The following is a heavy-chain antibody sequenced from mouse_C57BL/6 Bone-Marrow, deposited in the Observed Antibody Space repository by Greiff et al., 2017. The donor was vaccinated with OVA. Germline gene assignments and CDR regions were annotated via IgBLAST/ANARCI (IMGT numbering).Heavy chain of an antibody. D-gene: IGHD2-9*01. Sequence: QVQLQQPGAELVRPGSSVKPSCKASGYTFTSYWMDWVKQRPGQGLEWIGNIYPSDSETHYNQKFKDKATLTVDKSSSTAYMQLSSLTSEDSAVYYCARGGPYYGYDGNFDYWGQGTTLTVSS. V-gene: IGHV1-61*01. CDR1: GYTFTSYW. CDR3: ARGGPYYGYDGNFDY. J-gene: IGHJ2*01. CDR2: IYPSDSET.